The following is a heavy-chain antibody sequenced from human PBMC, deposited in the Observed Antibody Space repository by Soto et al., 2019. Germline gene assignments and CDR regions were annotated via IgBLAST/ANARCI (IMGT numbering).Heavy chain of an antibody. CDR2: ISYDGSNK. CDR1: GFTFSSYG. CDR3: ANAPRPYYGSGSYFWFDP. J-gene: IGHJ5*02. V-gene: IGHV3-30*18. D-gene: IGHD3-10*01. Sequence: LRLSCAASGFTFSSYGMHWVRQAPGKGLEWVAVISYDGSNKYYADSVKGRFTISRDNSKNTLYLQMNSLRAEDTAVYYCANAPRPYYGSGSYFWFDPWGQGTLVTVSS.